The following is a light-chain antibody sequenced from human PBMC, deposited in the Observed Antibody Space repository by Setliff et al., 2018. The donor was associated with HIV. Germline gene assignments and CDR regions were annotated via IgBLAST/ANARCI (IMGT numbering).Light chain of an antibody. CDR2: EVS. J-gene: IGLJ1*01. V-gene: IGLV2-23*02. CDR3: CSYAVSSTFV. CDR1: SSDVGSYSL. Sequence: QSALTQPASVSGSPGQSITISCTGTSSDVGSYSLVSWYQHHPGKAPRPMIYEVSKRPSGVSNRFSGSKSGNTASLTISVLQAEDEADYYCCSYAVSSTFVFGTGTKV.